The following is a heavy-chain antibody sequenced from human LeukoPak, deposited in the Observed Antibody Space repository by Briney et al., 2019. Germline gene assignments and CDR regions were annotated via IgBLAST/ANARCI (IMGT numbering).Heavy chain of an antibody. CDR2: ISPNSGGT. J-gene: IGHJ4*02. V-gene: IGHV1-2*02. Sequence: ASVKVSCKASGYTFTSYAMNWVRQAPGQGLEWMGWISPNSGGTNYAQKFQGRVTMTRDTSISTAYMELSRLRSDDTAVYYCARDRRGIVPAATNLDYWGQGTLVTVSS. CDR1: GYTFTSYA. D-gene: IGHD2-2*01. CDR3: ARDRRGIVPAATNLDY.